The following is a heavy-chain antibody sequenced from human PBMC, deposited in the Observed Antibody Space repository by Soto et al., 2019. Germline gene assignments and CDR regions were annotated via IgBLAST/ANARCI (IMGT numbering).Heavy chain of an antibody. D-gene: IGHD6-13*01. CDR2: IYYGGST. CDR3: ASPNGYSSSWYSFDY. J-gene: IGHJ4*02. Sequence: SETLSLTCTVSGFSISSYYWSWIRQPPGKGLEWIGYIYYGGSTNYNPSLKSRVTISVDTSKNQFSLKLSSVTAADTAVYYCASPNGYSSSWYSFDYWGQGTLVTVSS. V-gene: IGHV4-59*08. CDR1: GFSISSYY.